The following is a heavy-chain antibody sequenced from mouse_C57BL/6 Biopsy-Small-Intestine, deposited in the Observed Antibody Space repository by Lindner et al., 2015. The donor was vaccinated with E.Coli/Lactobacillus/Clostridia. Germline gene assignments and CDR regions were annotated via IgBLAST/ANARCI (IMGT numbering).Heavy chain of an antibody. Sequence: VQLQESGAELVRPGASVKLSCTASGFNIKDAYMHWVKQRPEQGLEWIGRIDPANGNTKYAPKFQDKATITADTSSNTAYLQLSSLTSEDTAVYYCASVYYGNLYFDYWGQGHHSHSLL. CDR2: IDPANGNT. J-gene: IGHJ2*01. CDR1: GFNIKDAY. D-gene: IGHD2-1*01. CDR3: ASVYYGNLYFDY. V-gene: IGHV14-3*01.